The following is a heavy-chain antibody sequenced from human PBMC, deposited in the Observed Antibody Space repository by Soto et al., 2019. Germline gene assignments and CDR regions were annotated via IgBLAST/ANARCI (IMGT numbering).Heavy chain of an antibody. D-gene: IGHD3-10*01. CDR2: INADNGDR. V-gene: IGHV1-3*01. CDR3: TTSRGRFNSGSYLGWFF. J-gene: IGHJ4*02. CDR1: GYSFTGYA. Sequence: QVQLVQSGAEVKKPGASVKVSCKASGYSFTGYATHWVRQAPGQGLEWMGWINADNGDRKYSQKFQGRVTIMSDTFATTTYMELSSLTSEDTAVYYCTTSRGRFNSGSYLGWFFWGLGTLVTVSS.